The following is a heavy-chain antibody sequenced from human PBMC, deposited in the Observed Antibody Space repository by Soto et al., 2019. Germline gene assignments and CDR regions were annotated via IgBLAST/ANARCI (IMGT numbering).Heavy chain of an antibody. CDR1: GFSFSNVW. J-gene: IGHJ4*02. V-gene: IGHV3-15*01. D-gene: IGHD2-15*01. Sequence: EVQLVESGGGLAKPGGSLTLSCAASGFSFSNVWMSWVRQAPGKGLEWVGHIKSNTVVGNTDYTATVSGRFTMSRDDSTHTLYLQMNSLKTDDSAVYYCTTYSPQPFWDGGPCYSVQTKIHDSWGQGIVVTVSS. CDR3: TTYSPQPFWDGGPCYSVQTKIHDS. CDR2: IKSNTVVGNT.